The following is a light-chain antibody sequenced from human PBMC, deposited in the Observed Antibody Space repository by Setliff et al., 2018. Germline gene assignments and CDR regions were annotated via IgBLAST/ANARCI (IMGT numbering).Light chain of an antibody. Sequence: QSVLTQPPSVSGAPGQRVTISCTGRSSNIGGGYDVHWYQQLPGITPKLLIYDNSSRPSGVPDRFSGSNSGTAATLAITGLQAEDEADYYCQSYDSSLIRYVFGPGTKVTVL. CDR3: QSYDSSLIRYV. J-gene: IGLJ1*01. CDR2: DNS. CDR1: SSNIGGGYD. V-gene: IGLV1-40*01.